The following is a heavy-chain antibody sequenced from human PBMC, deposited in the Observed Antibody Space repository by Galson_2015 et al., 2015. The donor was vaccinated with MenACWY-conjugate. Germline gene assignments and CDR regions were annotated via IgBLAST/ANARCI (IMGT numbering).Heavy chain of an antibody. CDR1: GFDFSNYC. Sequence: SLRLSCAASGFDFSNYCMHWVRQGPGKGLECVSRICAGGISIMYGDAVRGRFTISREDAQNTLYLQMDGLRADDTAVYFCVRGSSGWRGMDIWGQGTTVTVSS. D-gene: IGHD6-19*01. CDR2: ICAGGISI. V-gene: IGHV3-74*03. J-gene: IGHJ6*02. CDR3: VRGSSGWRGMDI.